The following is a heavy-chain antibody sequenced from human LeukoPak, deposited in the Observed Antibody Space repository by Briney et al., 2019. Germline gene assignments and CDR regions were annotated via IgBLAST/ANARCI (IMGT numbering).Heavy chain of an antibody. D-gene: IGHD3-22*01. Sequence: GGSLRLSCAASGFTFSSYSMNWVRQAPGKGLEWVSSISSSSSYIYYADSVKGRFTISRDNAKNSLYLQMNSLRAEDTAVYYCARVPYYYDSSGYYCDYWGQGTLVTVSP. CDR3: ARVPYYYDSSGYYCDY. CDR1: GFTFSSYS. J-gene: IGHJ4*02. V-gene: IGHV3-21*01. CDR2: ISSSSSYI.